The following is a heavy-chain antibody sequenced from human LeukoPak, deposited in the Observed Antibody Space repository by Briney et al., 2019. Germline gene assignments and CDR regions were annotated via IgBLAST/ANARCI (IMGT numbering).Heavy chain of an antibody. D-gene: IGHD6-13*01. CDR1: GGSFSGYY. CDR3: ARRIAATKD. J-gene: IGHJ4*02. CDR2: INHSGST. Sequence: SETLSLTCAVYGGSFSGYYWSWIRQPPGKGLEWIGEINHSGSTNYNPSLKSRVTISVDTSKNQFFLKLSSVTAADTAVYYCARRIAATKDWGQGTLVTVSS. V-gene: IGHV4-34*01.